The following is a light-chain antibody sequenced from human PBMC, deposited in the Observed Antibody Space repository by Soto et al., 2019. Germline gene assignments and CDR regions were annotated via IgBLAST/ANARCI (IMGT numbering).Light chain of an antibody. V-gene: IGKV3-15*01. CDR2: GAS. Sequence: EIVMTQSPATLSVSPGERATLSCRXSQSVSSNLAWYQQKPGQAPRLLXYGASNRATGIPDRFSGSGSGTEFTLTISRLQSEDFAVYYCQKYNNWPPITFGQGTRLEIK. CDR1: QSVSSN. CDR3: QKYNNWPPIT. J-gene: IGKJ5*01.